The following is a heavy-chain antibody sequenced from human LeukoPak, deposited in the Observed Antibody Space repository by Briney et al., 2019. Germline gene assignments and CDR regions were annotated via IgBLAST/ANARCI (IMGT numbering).Heavy chain of an antibody. CDR2: ISSSGSTI. J-gene: IGHJ4*02. Sequence: GGSLRLSCAASGFTFSSYEMNWVRQAPGKGLEWVSYISSSGSTIYYADSVKGRFTISRDNAKNSLYLQMNSLRAEDTAVYYCAGDSSSSLLGYWGQGTLVTVSS. D-gene: IGHD6-6*01. V-gene: IGHV3-48*03. CDR3: AGDSSSSLLGY. CDR1: GFTFSSYE.